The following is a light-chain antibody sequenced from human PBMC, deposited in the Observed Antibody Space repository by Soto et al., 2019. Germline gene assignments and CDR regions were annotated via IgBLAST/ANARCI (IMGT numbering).Light chain of an antibody. Sequence: DIVMTQSPLSLPVTPGEPASISCRSSQSLLHSNGYNYLDWYLQKPGQSPQLLIYLGSNRASGVPDRFSGSGSGTDFTLKISRVEAEDVGVCYCMQAPQSPVTFGPGTKVDIK. CDR2: LGS. V-gene: IGKV2-28*01. CDR1: QSLLHSNGYNY. CDR3: MQAPQSPVT. J-gene: IGKJ3*01.